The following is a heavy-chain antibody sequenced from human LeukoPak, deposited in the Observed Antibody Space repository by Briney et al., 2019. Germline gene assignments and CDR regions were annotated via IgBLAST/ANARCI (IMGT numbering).Heavy chain of an antibody. CDR1: GYTFTSYD. J-gene: IGHJ5*02. D-gene: IGHD1-26*01. CDR3: ARFAIVGATMRWFDP. V-gene: IGHV1-8*01. Sequence: ASVKVSCKASGYTFTSYDINWVRQATGQGVEWMGWMNPNSGNTGYAQKFQGRVTMTRNTSISTAYMELSSLRSEDTAVYYCARFAIVGATMRWFDPWGQGPLVTVSS. CDR2: MNPNSGNT.